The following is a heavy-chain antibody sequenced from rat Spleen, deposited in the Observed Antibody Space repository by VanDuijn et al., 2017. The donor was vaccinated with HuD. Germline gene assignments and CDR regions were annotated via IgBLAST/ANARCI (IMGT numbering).Heavy chain of an antibody. J-gene: IGHJ3*01. V-gene: IGHV5-22*01. Sequence: EVQLVESGGGLVQPGRSLKLSCAASGFTFSDYYMAWVRQAPKKGLEWVASISYEGSSTYYGDSVKGRFTISRDNAKSTLYLQMDSLRSEDTATYYCARQGFTTVPQLFAYWGQGTLVTVSS. CDR2: ISYEGSST. CDR3: ARQGFTTVPQLFAY. D-gene: IGHD1-1*01. CDR1: GFTFSDYY.